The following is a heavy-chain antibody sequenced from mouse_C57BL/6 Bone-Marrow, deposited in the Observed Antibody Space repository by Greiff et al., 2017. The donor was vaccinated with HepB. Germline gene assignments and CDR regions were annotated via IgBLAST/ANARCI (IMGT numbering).Heavy chain of an antibody. CDR3: AREGNYYGVYYAMDY. Sequence: QVQLQQPGAELVKPGASVKLSCKASGYTFTSYWMQWVKQRPGQGLEWIGEIDPSDSYTNYNQKLKGKATLTVDTSSSTAYMQLSSLTSEDSAVYYCAREGNYYGVYYAMDYWGQGTSVTVSS. CDR1: GYTFTSYW. J-gene: IGHJ4*01. CDR2: IDPSDSYT. V-gene: IGHV1-50*01. D-gene: IGHD1-1*01.